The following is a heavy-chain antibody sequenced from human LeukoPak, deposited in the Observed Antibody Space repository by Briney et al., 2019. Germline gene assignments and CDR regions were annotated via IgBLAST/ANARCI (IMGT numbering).Heavy chain of an antibody. J-gene: IGHJ5*02. CDR2: IYGSDDKT. CDR3: AKTQGYYDA. CDR1: GFTFSNYA. D-gene: IGHD2-15*01. Sequence: GGSLRLSCVASGFTFSNYAMSWVRHAPGEGLGLVSGIYGSDDKTVYGDAVKGRFTISRDNSENTLYLQMNSLRADDTAVYYCAKTQGYYDAWGQGALVTVSS. V-gene: IGHV3-23*02.